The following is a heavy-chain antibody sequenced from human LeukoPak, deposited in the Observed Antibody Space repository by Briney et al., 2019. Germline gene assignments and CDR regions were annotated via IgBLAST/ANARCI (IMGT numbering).Heavy chain of an antibody. V-gene: IGHV4-59*01. CDR2: IYYSGTT. CDR1: GGSIGNYY. CDR3: ARNYYDSSGYYYGDY. Sequence: ASETLSLTCTVSGGSIGNYYWSWIRQPPGKGLEWIGYIYYSGTTNYNPSLKSRVTISVDTSKNQFSLKLNSVTAADTAVYYCARNYYDSSGYYYGDYWGQGTLVTVSS. J-gene: IGHJ4*02. D-gene: IGHD3-22*01.